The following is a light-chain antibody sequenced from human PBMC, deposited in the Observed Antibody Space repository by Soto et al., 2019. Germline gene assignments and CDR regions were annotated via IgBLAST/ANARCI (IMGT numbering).Light chain of an antibody. Sequence: DIQMTQSPSSLSASVGARVTITCRASQGIRSELGWFQKKPVKAPRLLXSAASILQSGVPSRFSGSGSGTDLTLTISSLETEDFAVYYCQQRSNWPPITFGQGTRLEIK. V-gene: IGKV1-17*01. CDR1: QGIRSE. CDR2: AAS. CDR3: QQRSNWPPIT. J-gene: IGKJ5*01.